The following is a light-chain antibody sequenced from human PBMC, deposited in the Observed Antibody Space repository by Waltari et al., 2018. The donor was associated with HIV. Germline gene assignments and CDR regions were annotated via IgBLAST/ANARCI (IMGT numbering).Light chain of an antibody. Sequence: SSELTQDPAVSVALGQTVRITCQGDSLRSYYASGYQQKPVQAPVLVIYGKNNRPSGIPDRFSGSSSGNTASLTITGAQAEDEADYYCNSRDSSGNHYVVFGGGTKLTVL. J-gene: IGLJ2*01. V-gene: IGLV3-19*01. CDR3: NSRDSSGNHYVV. CDR2: GKN. CDR1: SLRSYY.